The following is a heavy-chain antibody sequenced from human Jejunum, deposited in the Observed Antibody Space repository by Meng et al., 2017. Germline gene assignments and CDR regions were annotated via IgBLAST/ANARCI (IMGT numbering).Heavy chain of an antibody. J-gene: IGHJ4*02. CDR2: INPNSGDT. V-gene: IGHV1-2*06. CDR3: ARQGRPGGGSGPTFDY. CDR1: GYTFIDHF. Sequence: GLVVQVGAEVKKPGASVKVSCKASGYTFIDHFMHWVRQAPGQGLEWMGRINPNSGDTDLAQKFLDRVTMTRDTSITTAYMELSSLTSDDTAVYFCARQGRPGGGSGPTFDYWGQGSLVTVSS. D-gene: IGHD3-10*01.